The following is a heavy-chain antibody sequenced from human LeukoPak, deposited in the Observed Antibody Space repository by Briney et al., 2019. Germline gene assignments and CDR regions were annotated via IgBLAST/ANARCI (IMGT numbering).Heavy chain of an antibody. Sequence: GASVKVSCKASGYTFTSYGISWLRQAPGQGLEWMGWISAYNGNTNYAQKLQGRVTMTTDTSTSTAYMELRSLRSDDTAVYYCARDPRFLEWSPRANYYYYGMDVWGQGTTVTVSS. CDR2: ISAYNGNT. CDR3: ARDPRFLEWSPRANYYYYGMDV. CDR1: GYTFTSYG. J-gene: IGHJ6*02. D-gene: IGHD3-3*01. V-gene: IGHV1-18*01.